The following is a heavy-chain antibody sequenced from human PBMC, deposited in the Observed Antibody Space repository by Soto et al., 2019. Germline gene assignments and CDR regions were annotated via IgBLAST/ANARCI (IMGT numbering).Heavy chain of an antibody. V-gene: IGHV4-31*03. CDR3: ARDKKKNPQGDYYYGMDV. J-gene: IGHJ6*02. CDR1: GGSISSGGYY. CDR2: IYYSGST. Sequence: QVQLQESGPGLVKPSQTLSLTCTVSGGSISSGGYYWSWIRQHPGKGLEWIGYIYYSGSTYYNPSLKSRVTISVDTSKNQFSLKLSSVTAADTAVYYCARDKKKNPQGDYYYGMDVWGQGTTVTVSS.